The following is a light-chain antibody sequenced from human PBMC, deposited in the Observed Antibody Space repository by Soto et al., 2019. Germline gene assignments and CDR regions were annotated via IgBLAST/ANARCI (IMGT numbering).Light chain of an antibody. J-gene: IGKJ1*01. CDR2: GAS. CDR3: HQYGSSPWT. CDR1: QSVSSSF. V-gene: IGKV3-20*01. Sequence: EIVLTQSPATLSLSPGERATISCRASQSVSSSFLAWYQQKPGKAPRLLISGASSRATGIPDRFSGSGSGTDFTLTISRLEPEDFAVYYCHQYGSSPWTFGQGTKVDIK.